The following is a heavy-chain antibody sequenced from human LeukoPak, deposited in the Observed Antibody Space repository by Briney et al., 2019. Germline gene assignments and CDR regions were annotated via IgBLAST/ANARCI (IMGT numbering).Heavy chain of an antibody. CDR2: FYDSGSS. J-gene: IGHJ4*02. D-gene: IGHD3-10*01. V-gene: IGHV4-59*08. CDR1: GASISLYY. Sequence: SETLSLTCAVSGASISLYYWSWIRQSPGKGLEWIGYFYDSGSSSDNPSLKSRLTISMDTSKKQLSLKLSPVAAADTAVYYCATGQTYYGNQFWGQGIPVTVSS. CDR3: ATGQTYYGNQF.